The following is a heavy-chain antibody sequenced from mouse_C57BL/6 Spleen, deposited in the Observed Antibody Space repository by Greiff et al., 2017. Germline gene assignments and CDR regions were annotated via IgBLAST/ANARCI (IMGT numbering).Heavy chain of an antibody. D-gene: IGHD4-1*01. V-gene: IGHV8-12*01. J-gene: IGHJ2*01. CDR3: ARRGTGTGYFDY. CDR1: GFSLSTSGMG. CDR2: IYWDDDK. Sequence: VMLVESGPGILQSSQTLSLTCSFSGFSLSTSGMGVSWIRQPSGKGLEWLAHIYWDDDKRSNPSLKSRLTITKDTSRNQVFLKITSVDTADTATYYCARRGTGTGYFDYWGQGTTLTVSS.